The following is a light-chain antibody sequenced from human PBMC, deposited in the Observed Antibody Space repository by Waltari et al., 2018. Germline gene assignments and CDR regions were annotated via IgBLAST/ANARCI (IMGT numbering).Light chain of an antibody. CDR1: SSDVGSYNY. Sequence: QSALTQPAPVSGSPGHAITIPCTTTSSDVGSYNYVSWYQQHPGKAPKLMIYDVSNRPSGVSNRFSGSKSGNTAFLTISGLQAADEADYYCSSYTTSTTYVEFGGGTKLTVL. CDR3: SSYTTSTTYVE. V-gene: IGLV2-14*03. CDR2: DVS. J-gene: IGLJ2*01.